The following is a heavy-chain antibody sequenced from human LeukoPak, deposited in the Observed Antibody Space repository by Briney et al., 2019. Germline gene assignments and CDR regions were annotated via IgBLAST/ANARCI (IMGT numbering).Heavy chain of an antibody. V-gene: IGHV4-39*07. CDR3: ARGVGWFYYYMDV. CDR2: IYYSGST. J-gene: IGHJ6*03. D-gene: IGHD3-10*01. CDR1: GGSISSSSYY. Sequence: SETLSLTCTVSGGSISSSSYYWGWIRQPPGKGLEWIGSIYYSGSTYYNPSLKSRVTISVDTSKNQFSLKLSSVTAADTAVYYCARGVGWFYYYMDVWGKGTTVTISS.